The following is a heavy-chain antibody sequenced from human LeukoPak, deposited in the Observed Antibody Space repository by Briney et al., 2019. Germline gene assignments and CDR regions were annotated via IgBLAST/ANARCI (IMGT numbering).Heavy chain of an antibody. CDR3: AREDVTTSASWLRGRKKNYYYGMDV. Sequence: SETLSLTCTVSGGSISSYYWSWIRQPAGKGLEWIGRIYTSGSTNYNPSLKSRVTMSVDTSKNQFSLKLSSVTAADTAVYYCAREDVTTSASWLRGRKKNYYYGMDVWGQGTTVTVSS. J-gene: IGHJ6*02. CDR2: IYTSGST. V-gene: IGHV4-4*07. CDR1: GGSISSYY. D-gene: IGHD5-24*01.